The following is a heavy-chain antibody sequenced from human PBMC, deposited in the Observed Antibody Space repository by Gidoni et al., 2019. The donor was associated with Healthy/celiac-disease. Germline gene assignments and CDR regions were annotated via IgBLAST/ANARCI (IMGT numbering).Heavy chain of an antibody. CDR1: GFTFSSHG. Sequence: QVQLVESGGGVVQPGRSLRLSCAPSGFTFSSHGMHWVRQAQGKGLEWVAVISYDGINKYYADSVKGRFTISRDNSKNTLYLQMNSLRAEDTAVYYCAKGQNYDILTGYSGLDYWGQGTLVTVSS. V-gene: IGHV3-30*18. D-gene: IGHD3-9*01. J-gene: IGHJ4*02. CDR2: ISYDGINK. CDR3: AKGQNYDILTGYSGLDY.